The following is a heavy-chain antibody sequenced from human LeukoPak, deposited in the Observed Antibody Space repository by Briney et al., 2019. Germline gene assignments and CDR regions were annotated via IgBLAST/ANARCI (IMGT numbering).Heavy chain of an antibody. CDR3: ARFTRYSSGWQRAFDI. J-gene: IGHJ3*02. V-gene: IGHV1-18*01. D-gene: IGHD6-19*01. CDR2: ISAYNGNT. Sequence: ASVKVSCKASGYTFTSYGISWVRQAPGQGLEWMGWISAYNGNTNYAQKLQGRVTMTTDTSTSTAYMELRSLRSDDTAVYYCARFTRYSSGWQRAFDIWGQGTMVTVSS. CDR1: GYTFTSYG.